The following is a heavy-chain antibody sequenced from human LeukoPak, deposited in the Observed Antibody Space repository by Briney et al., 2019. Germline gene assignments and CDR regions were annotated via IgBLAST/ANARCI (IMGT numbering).Heavy chain of an antibody. CDR1: GFTFSSYS. Sequence: PGGSLRLSCAASGFTFSSYSMNWVRQAPGKGLEWVSSISSSSSYIYYADSVKGRFTISRDNAKNSLYLQMNSLRAEDTAVYYCARDYLTGTTAYWFDPWGQGTLVTVSS. CDR3: ARDYLTGTTAYWFDP. V-gene: IGHV3-21*01. D-gene: IGHD1-7*01. CDR2: ISSSSSYI. J-gene: IGHJ5*02.